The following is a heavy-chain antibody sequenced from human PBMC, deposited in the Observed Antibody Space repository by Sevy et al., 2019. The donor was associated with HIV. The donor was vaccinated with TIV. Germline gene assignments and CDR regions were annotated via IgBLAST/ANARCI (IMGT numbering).Heavy chain of an antibody. V-gene: IGHV3-66*01. D-gene: IGHD3-22*01. CDR2: IDSGGST. CDR1: GFTVSGNY. J-gene: IGHJ6*02. Sequence: GGSLRLSCEASGFTVSGNYMAWVRLAPGKGLEWVSLIDSGGSTYYADSVKGRFTISRDNAKNTLYLQMNPLRAEDTAVYFCARDRYYDASGFSYYYYGMDVWGQGTTVTVSS. CDR3: ARDRYYDASGFSYYYYGMDV.